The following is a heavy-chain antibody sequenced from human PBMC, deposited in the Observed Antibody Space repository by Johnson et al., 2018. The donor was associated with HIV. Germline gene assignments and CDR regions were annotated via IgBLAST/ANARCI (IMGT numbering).Heavy chain of an antibody. CDR1: GFTFSSYA. CDR2: ISYDGSTK. V-gene: IGHV3-30*04. CDR3: ARELPSYDILTGPGAFDI. Sequence: QVQLVESGGGVVQPGRSLRLSCAASGFTFSSYAMHWVRQAPGKGLEWVAGISYDGSTKYYADSVKGRFTISRDHSKNPLYLQMNSLRAEDTAVYYCARELPSYDILTGPGAFDIWGQGTMVTVSS. D-gene: IGHD3-9*01. J-gene: IGHJ3*02.